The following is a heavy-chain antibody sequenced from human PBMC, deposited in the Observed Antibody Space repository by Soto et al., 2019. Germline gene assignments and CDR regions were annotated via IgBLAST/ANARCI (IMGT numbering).Heavy chain of an antibody. J-gene: IGHJ5*02. V-gene: IGHV4-31*03. CDR2: IYYSGST. CDR1: GGSISSGGYY. D-gene: IGHD1-1*01. CDR3: ARGGTRTWFDP. Sequence: SETLSLTCTVSGGSISSGGYYWSWIRQHPGKGLEWIGYIYYSGSTYYNPSLKSRVTISVDTSKNQFSLKLSSVTAADTAVYYCARGGTRTWFDPWGQGTLVTASS.